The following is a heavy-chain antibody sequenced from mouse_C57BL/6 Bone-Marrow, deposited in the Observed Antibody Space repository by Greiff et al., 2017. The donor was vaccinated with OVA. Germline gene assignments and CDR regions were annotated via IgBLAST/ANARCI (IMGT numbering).Heavy chain of an antibody. J-gene: IGHJ4*01. CDR2: IYPGSGST. Sequence: QVQLQQPGAELVKPGASVKMSCKASGYTFTSYWITWVKQRPGQGLEWIGDIYPGSGSTNYNEKFKSKATLTVDTSSSTAYMQLSSLTSEYSAVYYCARDDSSGYYAMDYWGQGTSVTVSS. CDR1: GYTFTSYW. CDR3: ARDDSSGYYAMDY. V-gene: IGHV1-55*01. D-gene: IGHD3-2*02.